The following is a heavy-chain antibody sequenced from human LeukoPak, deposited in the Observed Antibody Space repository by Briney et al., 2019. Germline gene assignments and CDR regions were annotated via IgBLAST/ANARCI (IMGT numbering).Heavy chain of an antibody. CDR1: GFTFSDSY. CDR2: IRTSGDTI. V-gene: IGHV3-11*01. Sequence: LGGSLILSCAASGFTFSDSYMSWIRQAPGKGLEWLSYIRTSGDTIYYADSVKGRFTISRDNAKNSLYLQMNSLRAEDTAVYYCARVPLSAFWLLDYWGQGTLVTVSS. D-gene: IGHD3-9*01. CDR3: ARVPLSAFWLLDY. J-gene: IGHJ4*02.